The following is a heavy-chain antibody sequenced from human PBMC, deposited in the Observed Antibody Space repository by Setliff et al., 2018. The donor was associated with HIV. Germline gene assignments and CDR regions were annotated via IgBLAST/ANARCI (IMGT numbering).Heavy chain of an antibody. CDR2: INRSGST. J-gene: IGHJ4*02. V-gene: IGHV4-34*01. CDR3: AGPLSGSYDY. Sequence: SETLSLTCAVYGGFFSGYYWSWIRQSPGKGLEWIGEINRSGSTNYNPSLKSRVTISIDTSKNQFSLRLSSVTAADTAVYYCAGPLSGSYDYWGQGTLVTVSS. CDR1: GGFFSGYY. D-gene: IGHD1-26*01.